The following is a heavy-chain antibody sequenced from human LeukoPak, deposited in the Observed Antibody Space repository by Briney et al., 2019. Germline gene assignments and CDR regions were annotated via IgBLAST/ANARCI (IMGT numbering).Heavy chain of an antibody. D-gene: IGHD5-12*01. J-gene: IGHJ3*02. V-gene: IGHV3-48*04. CDR3: ARVRGYSADDAFDI. Sequence: QTGGSLRLSCAASGFTFSTYGMNWVRQAPGKGLEWVSYISSSGSTIYYADSVKGRFTISRDNAKNSLYLQMNSLRAEDTAVYYCARVRGYSADDAFDIWGQGTMVTVSS. CDR1: GFTFSTYG. CDR2: ISSSGSTI.